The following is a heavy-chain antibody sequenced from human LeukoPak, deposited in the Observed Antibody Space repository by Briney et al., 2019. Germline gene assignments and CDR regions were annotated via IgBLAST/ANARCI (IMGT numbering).Heavy chain of an antibody. Sequence: GASEKVSCKASGYTFSSYGFSWVRQAPGQGLEWMGWINAYNGNTNYAQNLQGRVTMTTDTSTSTAYMELRSLRSDDTAVYYCARRQGTTLNFDYWGQGTLVTVSS. CDR1: GYTFSSYG. CDR3: ARRQGTTLNFDY. V-gene: IGHV1-18*01. D-gene: IGHD1-1*01. CDR2: INAYNGNT. J-gene: IGHJ4*02.